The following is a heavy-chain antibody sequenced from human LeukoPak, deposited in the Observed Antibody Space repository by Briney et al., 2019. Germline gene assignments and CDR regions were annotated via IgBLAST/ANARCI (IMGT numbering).Heavy chain of an antibody. Sequence: PGGSLRLSCAGSGFTFSSYAMSWVRQAPGKGLEWVSAISDTGATTYDADSVKGRFTISRDNSRSTLYLQMNSLRAEDTAVYYCARVGTCGSTSCYAVYWGQGTLVTVSS. D-gene: IGHD2-2*01. CDR2: ISDTGATT. CDR1: GFTFSSYA. J-gene: IGHJ4*02. V-gene: IGHV3-23*01. CDR3: ARVGTCGSTSCYAVY.